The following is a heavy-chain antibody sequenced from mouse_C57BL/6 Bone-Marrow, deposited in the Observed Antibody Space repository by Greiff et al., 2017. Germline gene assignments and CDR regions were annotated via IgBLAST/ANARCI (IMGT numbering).Heavy chain of an antibody. V-gene: IGHV5-6*01. D-gene: IGHD2-2*01. Sequence: EVKLVESGGDLVKPGGSLKLSCAASGFTFSSYGMSWVRQTPDKRLEWVGTISTGDSYTYYPDSVKGRFTISGDTAKNTLYLQMSSLKSEDTAMYYCSRPGGVKAFAYWGQGTLVTVSA. J-gene: IGHJ3*01. CDR2: ISTGDSYT. CDR1: GFTFSSYG. CDR3: SRPGGVKAFAY.